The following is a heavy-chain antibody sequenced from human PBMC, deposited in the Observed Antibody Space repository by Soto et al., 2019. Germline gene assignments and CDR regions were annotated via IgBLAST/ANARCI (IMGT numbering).Heavy chain of an antibody. Sequence: QLQLQESGPGLVKPSETLSLTCTVSGGSISSSSYYWGWIRQPPGKGLEWIGSIYYSGSTYYNPSLKSRVPISVDTSKNQFSLKLSSVTAADTAVYYCASDYYGSGSYYNDYWGQGTLVTVSS. CDR3: ASDYYGSGSYYNDY. D-gene: IGHD3-10*01. J-gene: IGHJ4*02. CDR2: IYYSGST. CDR1: GGSISSSSYY. V-gene: IGHV4-39*01.